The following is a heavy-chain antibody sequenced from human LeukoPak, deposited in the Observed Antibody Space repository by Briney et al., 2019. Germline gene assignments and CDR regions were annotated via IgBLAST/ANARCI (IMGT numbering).Heavy chain of an antibody. D-gene: IGHD3-16*02. J-gene: IGHJ4*02. CDR2: INHSGST. V-gene: IGHV4-34*01. Sequence: SETLSLTCAVYGGSFSGYYWSWIRQPPGKGLEWIGEINHSGSTNYNPSLKSRVTISVDTSENQFSLKLSSVTAADTAVYYCARRARPYYDYVWGSYRRVYYFDYWGQGTLVTVSS. CDR1: GGSFSGYY. CDR3: ARRARPYYDYVWGSYRRVYYFDY.